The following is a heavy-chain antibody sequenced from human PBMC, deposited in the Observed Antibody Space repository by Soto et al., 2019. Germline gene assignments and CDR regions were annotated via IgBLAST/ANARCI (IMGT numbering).Heavy chain of an antibody. CDR2: LIPIYDAP. CDR1: GFTFNVFG. V-gene: IGHV1-69*06. Sequence: QVQLVQSGAEVKNPGSSVTVSCKTSGFTFNVFGIHWVRQAPGQGLEWMGGLIPIYDAPYYAQKVQGRITITADKSTATVHLELSSLTSEDTAVYFCAKVRDPHLDHYGLDVWGQGTTVTVS. J-gene: IGHJ6*02. CDR3: AKVRDPHLDHYGLDV.